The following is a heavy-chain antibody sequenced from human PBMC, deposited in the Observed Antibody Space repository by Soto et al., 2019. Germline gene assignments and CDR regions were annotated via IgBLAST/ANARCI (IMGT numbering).Heavy chain of an antibody. CDR2: INHSGST. D-gene: IGHD2-2*01. CDR3: ARGESTRCYSRTCGFDY. Sequence: QVQLQQWGAGLLKPSETLSLTCAVYGGSFSGYYWSWIRQPPGKGLEWIGEINHSGSTNYNPSLKSRVTISVDTSKNQFPLKLSSVTAADTAVYYCARGESTRCYSRTCGFDYWGQGTLVTVSS. J-gene: IGHJ4*02. CDR1: GGSFSGYY. V-gene: IGHV4-34*01.